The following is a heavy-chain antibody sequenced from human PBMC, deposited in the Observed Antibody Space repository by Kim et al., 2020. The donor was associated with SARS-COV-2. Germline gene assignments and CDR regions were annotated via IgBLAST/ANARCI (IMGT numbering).Heavy chain of an antibody. Sequence: YYADSVKGRFTISRDNAKNSLYLQMNSLRDEDTAVYYCASLPAAIANRDYWGQGTLVTVSS. J-gene: IGHJ4*02. CDR3: ASLPAAIANRDY. V-gene: IGHV3-48*02. D-gene: IGHD2-2*01.